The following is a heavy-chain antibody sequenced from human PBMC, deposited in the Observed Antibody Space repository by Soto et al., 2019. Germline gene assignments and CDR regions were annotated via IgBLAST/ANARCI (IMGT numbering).Heavy chain of an antibody. D-gene: IGHD3-3*01. J-gene: IGHJ6*02. CDR2: IVVGSGNT. CDR3: AADQVPYYDFWSGFVRYYYGMDV. Sequence: SVKVSCKASGFTFTSSAVQWVRQARGQRLEWIGWIVVGSGNTNYAQKFQERVTITRDMSTSTAYMEPSSLRSEDTAVYYCAADQVPYYDFWSGFVRYYYGMDVWGQGTKVTVSS. CDR1: GFTFTSSA. V-gene: IGHV1-58*01.